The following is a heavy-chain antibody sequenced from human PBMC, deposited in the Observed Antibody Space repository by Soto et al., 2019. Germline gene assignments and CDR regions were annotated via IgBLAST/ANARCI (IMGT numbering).Heavy chain of an antibody. CDR3: AHSPYSVTAKGTFDV. CDR1: GFSLSTSGVA. D-gene: IGHD5-18*01. Sequence: QITLKESGPSLVKPTETLTLTCTLSGFSLSTSGVAVGWFRQPPGKALEWLAIIFWDDDKRYSTSLKSRLISTKDISRSQVVLTLTNLAPVDTATYYCAHSPYSVTAKGTFDVWGQGTMVIVSS. J-gene: IGHJ3*01. CDR2: IFWDDDK. V-gene: IGHV2-5*02.